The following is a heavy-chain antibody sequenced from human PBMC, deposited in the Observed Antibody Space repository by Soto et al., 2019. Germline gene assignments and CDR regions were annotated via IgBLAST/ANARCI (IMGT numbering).Heavy chain of an antibody. Sequence: SVKVSCKATGGTFSSHGVSWVRQAPGQGLEWMGVIIPMLVTPQYAQKFQGRVTITADELTSTVYMELTSLRPEDTAVYFCARETRPYYFDSSGYPDAFDIWGQGTVVTVSS. CDR2: IIPMLVTP. CDR1: GGTFSSHG. V-gene: IGHV1-69*13. D-gene: IGHD3-22*01. CDR3: ARETRPYYFDSSGYPDAFDI. J-gene: IGHJ3*02.